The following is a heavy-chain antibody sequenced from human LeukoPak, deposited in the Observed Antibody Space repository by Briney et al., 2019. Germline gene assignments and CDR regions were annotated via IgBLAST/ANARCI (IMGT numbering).Heavy chain of an antibody. CDR1: GYTFTSYD. Sequence: ASVKVSCKASGYTFTSYDINWVRQATGQGLEWMGWMNPNSGNTGYAQKFQGRVTMTRNTSMSTAYMELSSLRSEDTAVYYCARMMITFGGVIVQPAFDYWGQGTLVTVSS. J-gene: IGHJ4*02. D-gene: IGHD3-16*02. CDR3: ARMMITFGGVIVQPAFDY. CDR2: MNPNSGNT. V-gene: IGHV1-8*01.